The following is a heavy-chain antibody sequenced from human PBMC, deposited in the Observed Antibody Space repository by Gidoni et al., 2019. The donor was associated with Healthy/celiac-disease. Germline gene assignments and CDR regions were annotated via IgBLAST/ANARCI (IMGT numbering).Heavy chain of an antibody. D-gene: IGHD3-22*01. V-gene: IGHV3-23*04. CDR1: GFTFSRYA. CDR3: ATAYYYDSSGSPPSHFDY. J-gene: IGHJ4*02. CDR2: ISGSGGST. Sequence: EVQLVESGGGLVQPGGSLRLSCAASGFTFSRYAMSWVRQAPGKGLEWVSAISGSGGSTYYADSVKGRFTISRDNSKNTLYLQMNSLRAEDTAVYYCATAYYYDSSGSPPSHFDYWGQGTLVTVSS.